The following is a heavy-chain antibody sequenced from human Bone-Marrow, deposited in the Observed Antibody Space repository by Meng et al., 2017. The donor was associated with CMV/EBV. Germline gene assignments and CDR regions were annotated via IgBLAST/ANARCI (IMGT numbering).Heavy chain of an antibody. Sequence: SETLSLTCTVSGGSISSYYWSWIRQPPGKGLEWIGYIYYSGSTNYNPSLKSRVTISVDTSKNQFSLKLNSVTAADTAVYYCARDCSSTSCYTPRYGMDVWGQGTTVTVSS. CDR3: ARDCSSTSCYTPRYGMDV. V-gene: IGHV4-59*01. CDR2: IYYSGST. D-gene: IGHD2-2*02. J-gene: IGHJ6*02. CDR1: GGSISSYY.